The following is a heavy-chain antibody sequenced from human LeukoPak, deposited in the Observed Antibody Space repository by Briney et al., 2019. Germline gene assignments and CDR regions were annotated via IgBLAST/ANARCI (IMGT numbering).Heavy chain of an antibody. CDR3: TSWGDTTAEYFQR. Sequence: GGSLRLSYVVSGFTFNRCWMNWVRQAPGKGLEWVAHVNPDGRDTYYVDSVKGRFTISRDNAQNSMYLQMNSLRVEDTAVYYCTSWGDTTAEYFQRWGQGTLVTVSS. CDR2: VNPDGRDT. CDR1: GFTFNRCW. V-gene: IGHV3-7*01. D-gene: IGHD2-21*02. J-gene: IGHJ1*01.